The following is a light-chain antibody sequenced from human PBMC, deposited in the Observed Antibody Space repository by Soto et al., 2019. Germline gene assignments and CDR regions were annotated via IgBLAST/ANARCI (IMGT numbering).Light chain of an antibody. CDR2: GVN. V-gene: IGLV2-14*01. CDR1: YSDTGTYDS. J-gene: IGLJ1*01. CDR3: TSYTRDTTYV. Sequence: QSALTQPASVSGSPGQSITVSCTGTYSDTGTYDSVSWYQHHPGRAPKLLIFGVNRRPSGISYRFSASKSGNTASLTISGLQAEDEADYYCTSYTRDTTYVFGTGTKV.